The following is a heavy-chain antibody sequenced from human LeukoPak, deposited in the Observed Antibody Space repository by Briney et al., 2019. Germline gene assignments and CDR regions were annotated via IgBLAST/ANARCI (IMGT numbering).Heavy chain of an antibody. V-gene: IGHV4-59*08. D-gene: IGHD4-23*01. CDR1: GGSISSYY. Sequence: NPSETLSLTCTVSGGSISSYYWSWIRQPPGKGLEWIGYIYYSGSTNYNPSLKSRVTISVDTSKNQFSLKLSSVTAADTAVYYCARLPGTTVVRYYYYYGMDVWGQGTTVTVSS. CDR2: IYYSGST. J-gene: IGHJ6*02. CDR3: ARLPGTTVVRYYYYYGMDV.